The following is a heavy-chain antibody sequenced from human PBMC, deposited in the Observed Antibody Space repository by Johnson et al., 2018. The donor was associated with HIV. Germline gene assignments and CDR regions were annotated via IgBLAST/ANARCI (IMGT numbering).Heavy chain of an antibody. CDR1: GFTFSNYA. V-gene: IGHV3-30*02. CDR2: IRYDGSNK. CDR3: AKEPRPGIVATDDAFDI. D-gene: IGHD5-12*01. Sequence: QVQLVESGGGLVQPGGSLRLSCAASGFTFSNYAMHWVRQAPGKGLEWVAFIRYDGSNKYYADSVKGRFTISRDNSKNTLYLQMNSLRAEDTAVYYCAKEPRPGIVATDDAFDIWGQGTMVTVSS. J-gene: IGHJ3*02.